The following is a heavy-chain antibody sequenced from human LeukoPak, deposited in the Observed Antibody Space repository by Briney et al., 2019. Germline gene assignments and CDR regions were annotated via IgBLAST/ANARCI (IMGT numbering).Heavy chain of an antibody. D-gene: IGHD1-26*01. J-gene: IGHJ4*02. V-gene: IGHV4-59*08. Sequence: SETLSLTCTVSGGSISSYYWSWIRQPPGKGLEWIGYIYYSGSTNYNPSLKSQVTISVDTSKNQFSLKLSSVTAADTAVYYWARSGTMGFFDYWGQGTLVTVSS. CDR3: ARSGTMGFFDY. CDR2: IYYSGST. CDR1: GGSISSYY.